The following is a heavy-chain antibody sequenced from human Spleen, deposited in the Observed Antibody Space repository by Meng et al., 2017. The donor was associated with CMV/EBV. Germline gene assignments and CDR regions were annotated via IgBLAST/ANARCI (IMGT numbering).Heavy chain of an antibody. CDR1: GFTFSSYL. J-gene: IGHJ3*02. CDR2: INNDGSTT. Sequence: LSLTCGASGFTFSSYLMHWVRQAPGKGLVWVSRINNDGSTTNYADSVKGRFTISRDTAKNTVYLQMNSLRAEDTAVYFCARAKRGNACDIWGQGTMVTVSS. V-gene: IGHV3-74*01. CDR3: ARAKRGNACDI.